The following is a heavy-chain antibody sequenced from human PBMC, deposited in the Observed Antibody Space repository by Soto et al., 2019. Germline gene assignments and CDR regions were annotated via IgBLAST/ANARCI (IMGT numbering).Heavy chain of an antibody. CDR2: IIPIFGTA. CDR3: AREPISYYYDSSGPSRAFDI. J-gene: IGHJ3*02. V-gene: IGHV1-69*13. CDR1: GGTFSSYA. Sequence: SVKVSCKASGGTFSSYAISWVRQAPGQGLEWMGGIIPIFGTANYAQKFQGRATITADESTSTAYMELSSLRSEDTAVYYCAREPISYYYDSSGPSRAFDIWGQGTMVTVSS. D-gene: IGHD3-22*01.